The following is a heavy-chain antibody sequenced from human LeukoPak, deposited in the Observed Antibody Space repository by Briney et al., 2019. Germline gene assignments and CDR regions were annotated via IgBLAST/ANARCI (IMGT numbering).Heavy chain of an antibody. V-gene: IGHV1-69*13. J-gene: IGHJ3*02. CDR3: ARASLFDDYATATDAFDI. CDR1: GGTFSSYA. Sequence: GASVNVSCTASGGTFSSYAISWVRQAPGQGLEWMGGIIPIFGTANYAQKFQGRVTITADESTSTAYMELSSLRSEDTAVYYCARASLFDDYATATDAFDIWGQGTMVTVSS. D-gene: IGHD3-16*01. CDR2: IIPIFGTA.